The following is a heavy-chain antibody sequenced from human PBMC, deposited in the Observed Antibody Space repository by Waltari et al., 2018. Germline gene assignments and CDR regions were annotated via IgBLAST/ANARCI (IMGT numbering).Heavy chain of an antibody. CDR3: AKDPIWGYSYG. CDR2: ISGSDGST. CDR1: GFTFSSYA. D-gene: IGHD5-18*01. Sequence: EVQLLESGGGLVQPGGSLRLSCAASGFTFSSYAMSWVRQAPGKGLEWVSAISGSDGSTDYADSVKGRFTISRDNSKNTLYLQMNSLRAEDTAVYYCAKDPIWGYSYGGGQGTLVTVSS. V-gene: IGHV3-23*01. J-gene: IGHJ4*02.